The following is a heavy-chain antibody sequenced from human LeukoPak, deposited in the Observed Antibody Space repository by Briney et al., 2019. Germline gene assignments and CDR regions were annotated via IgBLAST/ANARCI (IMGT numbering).Heavy chain of an antibody. CDR3: AKDLYTYGTTPLDY. V-gene: IGHV3-23*01. Sequence: PGGSLRLSCAASGFTFSSYAMSRVRQTAGKGLEWVSSISSSGGSTYYADSVKGRYTISRDYSKNTLYLQMNSLRAEDTGVYYCAKDLYTYGTTPLDYWGQGTLVTVSS. J-gene: IGHJ4*02. CDR1: GFTFSSYA. CDR2: ISSSGGST. D-gene: IGHD5-18*01.